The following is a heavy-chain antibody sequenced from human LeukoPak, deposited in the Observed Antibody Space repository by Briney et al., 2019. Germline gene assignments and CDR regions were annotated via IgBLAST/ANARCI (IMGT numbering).Heavy chain of an antibody. J-gene: IGHJ4*02. CDR1: GFTFSSYS. CDR2: ISYDGSNK. V-gene: IGHV3-30*03. Sequence: PGGSLRLSCAASGFTFSSYSMNWVRQAPGKGLEWVAVISYDGSNKYYADSVKGRFTISRDNSKNTLYLQMNSLSAEDTAVYYCARDSGYCSGGSCYGGVFDYWGQGTLVTVSS. CDR3: ARDSGYCSGGSCYGGVFDY. D-gene: IGHD2-15*01.